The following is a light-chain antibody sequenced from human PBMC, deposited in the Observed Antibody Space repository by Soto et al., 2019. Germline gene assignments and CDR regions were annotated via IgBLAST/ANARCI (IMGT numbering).Light chain of an antibody. V-gene: IGKV1-27*01. Sequence: DNQMTQSPSSLSASVGDRVTITCRASQGISNYLAWYQQQPGKVPKLLIYGASTLQSGVPSRFTGSGSGTDFTLTINGLQPEDVATYYCQQHGTSPYTFGQGTVLEIK. CDR1: QGISNY. J-gene: IGKJ2*01. CDR3: QQHGTSPYT. CDR2: GAS.